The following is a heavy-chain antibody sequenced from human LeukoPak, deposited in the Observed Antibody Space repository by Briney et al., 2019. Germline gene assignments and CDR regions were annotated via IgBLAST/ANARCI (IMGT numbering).Heavy chain of an antibody. CDR3: ARGKGYCSSTSCYRHWYFDL. Sequence: SETLSLTCAVSGYSISSGYYWGWIRQPPGKGLEWIGSIYHSGSTNYNPSLKSRVTISVDTSKNQFSLKLSSVTAADTAVYYCARGKGYCSSTSCYRHWYFDLWGRGTLVTVSS. D-gene: IGHD2-2*01. CDR2: IYHSGST. V-gene: IGHV4-38-2*01. CDR1: GYSISSGYY. J-gene: IGHJ2*01.